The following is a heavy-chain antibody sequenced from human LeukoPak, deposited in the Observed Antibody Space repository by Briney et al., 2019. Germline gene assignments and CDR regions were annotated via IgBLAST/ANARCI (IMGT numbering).Heavy chain of an antibody. CDR2: ISAYNGNT. D-gene: IGHD4-17*01. CDR3: ARGVYGASTGGLIFDY. J-gene: IGHJ4*02. CDR1: GYTFTSYG. V-gene: IGHV1-18*01. Sequence: ASVKVSCKASGYTFTSYGISWVRQAPGQGLEWMGWISAYNGNTNYAQKRQGRVTMTTDTSTSTAYMELRSLRSDDTAVYYCARGVYGASTGGLIFDYWGQGTLVTVSS.